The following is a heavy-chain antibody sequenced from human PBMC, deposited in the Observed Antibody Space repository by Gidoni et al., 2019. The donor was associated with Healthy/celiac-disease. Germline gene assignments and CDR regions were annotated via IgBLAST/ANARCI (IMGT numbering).Heavy chain of an antibody. V-gene: IGHV3-11*05. CDR2: ISSSSSYT. CDR1: GFTFRAYY. Sequence: QVQLVESGGGLVTPGGSLRLYCAASGFTFRAYYMSWIRQAPGKGLEWVSYISSSSSYTNYADSVKGRFTISRDNAKNSLYLQMNSLRAEDTAVYYCARRLEWLSHTYYYYGMDVWGQGTTVTVSS. D-gene: IGHD3-3*01. J-gene: IGHJ6*02. CDR3: ARRLEWLSHTYYYYGMDV.